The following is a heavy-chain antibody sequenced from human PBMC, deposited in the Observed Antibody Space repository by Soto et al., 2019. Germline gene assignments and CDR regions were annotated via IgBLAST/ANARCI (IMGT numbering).Heavy chain of an antibody. V-gene: IGHV3-30-3*01. CDR2: ISYDGSNK. J-gene: IGHJ6*02. CDR3: ARHYDSDV. D-gene: IGHD3-22*01. CDR1: GFTFSSYA. Sequence: QVQLVESGGGVVQPGRSLRLSCAASGFTFSSYAMHWVRQAPGKGLEWVAVISYDGSNKYYADSVKGRFTISRDNSKNTLYLQMNSLRAEDTAVYYCARHYDSDVWGQGTTVTVSS.